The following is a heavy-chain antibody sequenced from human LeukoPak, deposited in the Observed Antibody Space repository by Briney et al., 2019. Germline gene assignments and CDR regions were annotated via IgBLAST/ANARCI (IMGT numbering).Heavy chain of an antibody. CDR2: IIPIFGTA. J-gene: IGHJ5*02. CDR3: ARDRDLVLAAAANHNWFDP. Sequence: ASVKVSCKVSTGTFSSYAISWVRQAPGQGLEWMGRIIPIFGTANYAQKFQGRVTITTDESTSTAYMELSSLRSEDTAVYYCARDRDLVLAAAANHNWFDPWGQGTLVTVSA. D-gene: IGHD6-13*01. CDR1: TGTFSSYA. V-gene: IGHV1-69*05.